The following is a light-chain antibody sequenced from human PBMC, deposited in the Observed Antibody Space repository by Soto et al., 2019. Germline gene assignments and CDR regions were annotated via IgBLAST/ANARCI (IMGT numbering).Light chain of an antibody. J-gene: IGKJ2*01. Sequence: EIVMTQSPATLSVSPGERATLSCRASQSISSSLAWYQQKPGQAPRLLIYGASTRATGIPARFSGGGSGTEFTLTISSLQAEDFAVYYCQQYNNGPTYTFGQGTKLEIK. CDR2: GAS. V-gene: IGKV3-15*01. CDR3: QQYNNGPTYT. CDR1: QSISSS.